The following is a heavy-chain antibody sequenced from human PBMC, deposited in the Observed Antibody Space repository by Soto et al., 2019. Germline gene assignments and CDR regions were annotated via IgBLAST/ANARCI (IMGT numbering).Heavy chain of an antibody. Sequence: GASVKVSCKASGYTFTSYGISWVRQAPGQGLEWMGWISAYNGNTNYAQKLQGRVTMTTDTSTSTAYMELRSLRSDDTAVYYCAREPAELGPFPYYYYGMDGWGQGTTVTVSS. CDR3: AREPAELGPFPYYYYGMDG. CDR1: GYTFTSYG. D-gene: IGHD1-26*01. J-gene: IGHJ6*02. CDR2: ISAYNGNT. V-gene: IGHV1-18*01.